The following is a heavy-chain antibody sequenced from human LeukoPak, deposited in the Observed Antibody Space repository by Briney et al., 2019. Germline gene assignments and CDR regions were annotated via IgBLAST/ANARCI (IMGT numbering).Heavy chain of an antibody. J-gene: IGHJ3*02. D-gene: IGHD2-21*02. Sequence: PGGSLRLSCAASGFTFSTYDMHWVRQVPGKGLEWVSGIGTAGDTYYADPIKGRFTFSRENAKNSLFLQMNGLRVGDTAVYYCARGSYCSGGVCSPVGAFDIWGQGTVVTVSS. CDR2: IGTAGDT. CDR3: ARGSYCSGGVCSPVGAFDI. CDR1: GFTFSTYD. V-gene: IGHV3-13*01.